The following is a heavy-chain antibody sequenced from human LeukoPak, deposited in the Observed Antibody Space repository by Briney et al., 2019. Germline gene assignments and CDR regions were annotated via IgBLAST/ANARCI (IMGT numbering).Heavy chain of an antibody. Sequence: SETLSLTCAVYGGSFSGYYWSWIRQPPGKGLEWIGEINHSGSTNYNPSLKSRVTISVDTSKNQFSLKLSSVTAADTAVYYCARAGPDGMDVWGQGTTATVSS. CDR1: GGSFSGYY. V-gene: IGHV4-34*01. CDR2: INHSGST. J-gene: IGHJ6*02. CDR3: ARAGPDGMDV.